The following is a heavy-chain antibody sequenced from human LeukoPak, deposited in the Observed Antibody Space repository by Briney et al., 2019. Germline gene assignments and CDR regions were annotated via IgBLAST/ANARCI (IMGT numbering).Heavy chain of an antibody. CDR2: ISSSGNTV. D-gene: IGHD6-19*01. CDR1: GFTFHNYE. J-gene: IGHJ4*02. Sequence: GGSLRLSCVASGFTFHNYEMNWVRQAPGKGLEWVSYISSSGNTVKYADSVKGRFTISRDNAKNSLYLQMNSLRAEDTAVYYCARDQVSVAGTGIDYWGQGTLVTVSS. V-gene: IGHV3-48*03. CDR3: ARDQVSVAGTGIDY.